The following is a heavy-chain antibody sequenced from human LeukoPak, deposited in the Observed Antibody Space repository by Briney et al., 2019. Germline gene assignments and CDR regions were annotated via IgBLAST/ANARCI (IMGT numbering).Heavy chain of an antibody. D-gene: IGHD1-14*01. Sequence: SVKVSCKASGGTFSSYAISWVRQAPGQGLEWMGGIIPIFGTANYAQKFQGRVTITADESTSTAYMELSSLRSEDTAVYYCARAEGGHRYFLYYYYMDVWGKGTTVTISS. CDR3: ARAEGGHRYFLYYYYMDV. CDR1: GGTFSSYA. V-gene: IGHV1-69*01. J-gene: IGHJ6*03. CDR2: IIPIFGTA.